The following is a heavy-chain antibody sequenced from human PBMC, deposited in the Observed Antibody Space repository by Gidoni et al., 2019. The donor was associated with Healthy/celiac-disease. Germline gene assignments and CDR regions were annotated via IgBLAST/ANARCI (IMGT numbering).Heavy chain of an antibody. Sequence: QVQLVESGGGVVQPGRSLRLSCAASGFTFSSYGMHWVRQAPGKGLEWVAVISYDGSNKYYADSVKGRFTISRDKSKNTLYLQMNSLRAEDTAVYYCAKDLSEGYSSGCVDYWGQGTLVTVSS. D-gene: IGHD6-19*01. CDR3: AKDLSEGYSSGCVDY. CDR2: ISYDGSNK. J-gene: IGHJ4*02. CDR1: GFTFSSYG. V-gene: IGHV3-30*18.